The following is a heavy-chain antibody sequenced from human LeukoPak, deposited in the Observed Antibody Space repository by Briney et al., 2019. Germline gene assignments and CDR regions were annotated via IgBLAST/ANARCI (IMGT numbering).Heavy chain of an antibody. CDR3: AREPTYSSSWYTSCDY. V-gene: IGHV3-9*01. Sequence: PGGSLRLSCAASGFTFDDYAMHWVRQAPGKGLEWVSGISWNSGSIGYADSVKGRFTISRDNAKNSLYLQMNSLRAEDTAVYYCAREPTYSSSWYTSCDYWGQGTLVTVSS. CDR2: ISWNSGSI. J-gene: IGHJ4*02. D-gene: IGHD6-13*01. CDR1: GFTFDDYA.